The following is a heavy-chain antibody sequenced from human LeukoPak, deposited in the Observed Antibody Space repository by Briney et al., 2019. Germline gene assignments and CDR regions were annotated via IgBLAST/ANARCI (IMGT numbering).Heavy chain of an antibody. CDR3: ARETYDPRTTDDY. CDR2: IIPIFGTA. D-gene: IGHD1/OR15-1a*01. CDR1: GGTFSSYA. J-gene: IGHJ4*02. V-gene: IGHV1-69*13. Sequence: ASVKVSCKASGGTFSSYAISWVRQAPGQGLEWMGGIIPIFGTANYAQKFQGRATITADESTSTAYMELSSLRSEDTAVYYCARETYDPRTTDDYWGQGTLVTVSS.